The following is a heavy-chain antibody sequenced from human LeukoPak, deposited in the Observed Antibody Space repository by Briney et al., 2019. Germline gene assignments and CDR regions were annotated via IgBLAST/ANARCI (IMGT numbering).Heavy chain of an antibody. V-gene: IGHV3-21*01. J-gene: IGHJ4*02. CDR3: ARKPSSSWYRFDY. Sequence: GGSLRLSCAASGFTFSSYSMNWVRQAPGKGLEWVSSISSSSSYIYYADSVKGRFTISRDNAKNSLYLQMNSLRAEDTAVYYCARKPSSSWYRFDYWGQGTLVTVSS. CDR2: ISSSSSYI. D-gene: IGHD6-13*01. CDR1: GFTFSSYS.